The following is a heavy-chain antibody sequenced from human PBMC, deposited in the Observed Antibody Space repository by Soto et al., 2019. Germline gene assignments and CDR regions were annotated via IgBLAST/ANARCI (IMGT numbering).Heavy chain of an antibody. D-gene: IGHD6-6*01. Sequence: AAAGNICCKASGYTFTSNGISWVRQAPGQGLEWMGWISAYNGNTNYAQKLQGRVTMTTDTSTGTAYMELRSLRSDDTAVYYCARHRSSYGNDYWGKRDLVTVSS. CDR1: GYTFTSNG. CDR2: ISAYNGNT. J-gene: IGHJ4*02. V-gene: IGHV1-18*04. CDR3: ARHRSSYGNDY.